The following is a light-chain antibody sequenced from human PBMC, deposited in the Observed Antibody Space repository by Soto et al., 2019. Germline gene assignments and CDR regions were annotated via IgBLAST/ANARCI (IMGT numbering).Light chain of an antibody. CDR3: QHDGSSPRT. CDR2: GAS. V-gene: IGKV3-20*01. J-gene: IGKJ1*01. Sequence: EIVLKQSPGTLSLSPGERATLSCRASQSVSNYLAWYQQKPCQAPRLLIYGASSRATGIPDRFSCSGSGTEVTLTISRLVPEYFAVYYCQHDGSSPRTFGQGNKVEIK. CDR1: QSVSNY.